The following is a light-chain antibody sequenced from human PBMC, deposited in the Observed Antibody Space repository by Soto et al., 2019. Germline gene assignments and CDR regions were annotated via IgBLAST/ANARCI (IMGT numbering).Light chain of an antibody. CDR1: QSLLHSNGYNY. V-gene: IGKV2-28*01. J-gene: IGKJ5*01. Sequence: DIVLTQSPLSLPVTPGEPASISCKSSQSLLHSNGYNYLDWYLQKAGQSPQLLIYLGSNRASGVPDRFSGSGSGTDFTLKISRVEAEDVGVYYCMQALQTPITFGQGTRREIK. CDR3: MQALQTPIT. CDR2: LGS.